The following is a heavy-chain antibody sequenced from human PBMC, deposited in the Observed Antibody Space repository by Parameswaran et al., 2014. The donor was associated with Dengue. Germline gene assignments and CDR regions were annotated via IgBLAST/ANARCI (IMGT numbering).Heavy chain of an antibody. CDR3: AIPGADKNAFDI. CDR2: IYYSGST. Sequence: VRQAPGKGLEWIGYIYYSGSTNYNPSLKSRVTISVDTSKNQFSLKLSSVTAADTAVYYCAIPGADKNAFDIWGQGTMVTVSS. J-gene: IGHJ3*02. V-gene: IGHV4-59*01.